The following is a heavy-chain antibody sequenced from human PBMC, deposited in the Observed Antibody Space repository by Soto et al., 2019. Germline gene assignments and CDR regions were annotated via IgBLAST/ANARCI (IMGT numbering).Heavy chain of an antibody. V-gene: IGHV1-69*12. D-gene: IGHD4-17*01. CDR1: GGTFSSYA. CDR2: IIPIFGTA. CDR3: ARVWTTVVPRDEAFDY. Sequence: QVQLVQSGAEVKKPGSSVKVSCKASGGTFSSYAISWVRQAPGQGLEWMGGIIPIFGTANYAQKFQGRVTSTADESTSTAYMELSSLRSEDTVVYYCARVWTTVVPRDEAFDYWGQGTLVTVSS. J-gene: IGHJ4*02.